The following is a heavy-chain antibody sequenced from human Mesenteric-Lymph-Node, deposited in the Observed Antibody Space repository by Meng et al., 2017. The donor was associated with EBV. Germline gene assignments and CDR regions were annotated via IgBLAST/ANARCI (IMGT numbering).Heavy chain of an antibody. CDR2: LNDSGST. Sequence: QGQLQQWGAGLLKPSETLSLTCAVYGGSFSGQYWSWIRQPPGKGLEWIGELNDSGSTNYNPSLKSRVTISVDTSKNQFSLKLSSVTAADTAVYYCARGRDYDFWSGLFDYWGQGTLVTVSS. CDR1: GGSFSGQY. CDR3: ARGRDYDFWSGLFDY. J-gene: IGHJ4*02. D-gene: IGHD3-3*01. V-gene: IGHV4-34*01.